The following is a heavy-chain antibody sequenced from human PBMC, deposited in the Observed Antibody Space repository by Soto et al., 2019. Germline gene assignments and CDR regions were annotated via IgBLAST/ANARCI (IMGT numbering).Heavy chain of an antibody. D-gene: IGHD3-10*01. V-gene: IGHV3-7*01. CDR3: ARAEYYYGSGSYFLWAQHAFDI. Sequence: PGGSLRLSCAASGFTFSSYWMSWVRQAPGKGMEWVANIKQDGSEKYYVDSVKGRFTISRDNAKNSLYLQMNSLRAEDTAVYYCARAEYYYGSGSYFLWAQHAFDIWGQGTMVTVSS. CDR1: GFTFSSYW. CDR2: IKQDGSEK. J-gene: IGHJ3*02.